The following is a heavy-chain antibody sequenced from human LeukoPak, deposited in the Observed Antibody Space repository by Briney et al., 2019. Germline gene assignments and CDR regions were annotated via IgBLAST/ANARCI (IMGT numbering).Heavy chain of an antibody. Sequence: GGSLRLSCAASGFTFSSYAMSWVRQAPGKGLEWVSAISGSGGSTFYADSVRGRFTISRDNSKNTVSLQMESLRAEDTALYYCAKDYAVGSIDYWGQGTLVTVSS. CDR2: ISGSGGST. V-gene: IGHV3-23*01. CDR1: GFTFSSYA. J-gene: IGHJ4*02. D-gene: IGHD3-16*01. CDR3: AKDYAVGSIDY.